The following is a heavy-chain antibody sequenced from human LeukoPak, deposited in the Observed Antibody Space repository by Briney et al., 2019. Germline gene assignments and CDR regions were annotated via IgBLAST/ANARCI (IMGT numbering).Heavy chain of an antibody. CDR1: GFTFSDYY. J-gene: IGHJ4*02. CDR3: ARVAVVRGVIAAYYFDY. D-gene: IGHD3-10*01. CDR2: ISGSSSST. V-gene: IGHV3-11*06. Sequence: GGSLRLSCAASGFTFSDYYMSWIRQAPGKGLEWVSYISGSSSSTNYADSLKGRFTISRDNAKNSLYLQMNSLRAEDTAVYYCARVAVVRGVIAAYYFDYWAREPWSPSPQ.